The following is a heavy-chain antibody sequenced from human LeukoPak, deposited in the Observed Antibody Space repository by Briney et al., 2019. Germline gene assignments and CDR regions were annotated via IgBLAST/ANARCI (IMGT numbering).Heavy chain of an antibody. CDR2: INAGNGNT. CDR1: GYTFTSYA. CDR3: ARDLVSRSGWYFGFDP. J-gene: IGHJ5*02. V-gene: IGHV1-3*01. Sequence: ASVKVSCKASGYTFTSYAMHWVRQAPGQRLEWTGWINAGNGNTKYSQKFQGRVTITRDTSASTAYMELSSLRSEDTAVYYCARDLVSRSGWYFGFDPWGQGTLVTVSS. D-gene: IGHD6-19*01.